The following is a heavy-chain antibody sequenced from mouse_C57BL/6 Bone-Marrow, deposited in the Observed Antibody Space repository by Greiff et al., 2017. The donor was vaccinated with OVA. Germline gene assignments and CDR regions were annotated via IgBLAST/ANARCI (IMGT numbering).Heavy chain of an antibody. Sequence: LKQSGAELARPGASVKLSCKASGYTFTSYGISWVKQRTGQGLEWIGEIYPRSGNTYYNEKFKGKATLTADKSSSTAYMELRSLTSEDSAVYFCARDYYSPAWFAYWGQGTLVTVSA. CDR3: ARDYYSPAWFAY. J-gene: IGHJ3*01. V-gene: IGHV1-81*01. CDR2: IYPRSGNT. CDR1: GYTFTSYG. D-gene: IGHD2-12*01.